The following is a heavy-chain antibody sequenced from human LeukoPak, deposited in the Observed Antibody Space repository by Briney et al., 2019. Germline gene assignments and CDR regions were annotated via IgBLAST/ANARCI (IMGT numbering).Heavy chain of an antibody. J-gene: IGHJ5*02. CDR1: GFTFSGFW. CDR3: RSGHYEGAA. V-gene: IGHV3-7*01. CDR2: INEDGSEK. Sequence: GGSLRLSCLTSGFTFSGFWMSWVRQSPGKGLEWVANINEDGSEKYYVDSVKGRFTISRDNARNSLYLQMNILRVEDTAVYYCRSGHYEGAAWDQGTLVTVSS. D-gene: IGHD4-17*01.